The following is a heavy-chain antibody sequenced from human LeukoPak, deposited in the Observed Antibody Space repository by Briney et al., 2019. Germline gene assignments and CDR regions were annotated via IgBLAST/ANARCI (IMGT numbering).Heavy chain of an antibody. Sequence: GGSLRLSCAASGFTFSSYGMHWVRQAPGKGLEWVAFIRYDGSNKYYADSVKGRFTISRDNSKNTLYLQMNSLRAEDTAVYYCAKDRDGYNPPLDYWGQGTLVTVSS. D-gene: IGHD5-24*01. CDR2: IRYDGSNK. CDR3: AKDRDGYNPPLDY. V-gene: IGHV3-30*02. CDR1: GFTFSSYG. J-gene: IGHJ4*02.